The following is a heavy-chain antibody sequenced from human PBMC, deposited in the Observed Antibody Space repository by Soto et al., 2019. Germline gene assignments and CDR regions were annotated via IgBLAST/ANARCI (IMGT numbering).Heavy chain of an antibody. D-gene: IGHD2-2*01. Sequence: QVQLQESGPGLVKPSQTLSLICTVSSGSISSADYYWTWIRQPPGKGLEWIGYIHNSGSTYYNPSLKSRVTISADTSKNQFSLKLSSVTAADTAMYYCASYYCSSTRCPGVDVWGQGTTVTVS. J-gene: IGHJ6*02. V-gene: IGHV4-30-4*01. CDR1: SGSISSADYY. CDR3: ASYYCSSTRCPGVDV. CDR2: IHNSGST.